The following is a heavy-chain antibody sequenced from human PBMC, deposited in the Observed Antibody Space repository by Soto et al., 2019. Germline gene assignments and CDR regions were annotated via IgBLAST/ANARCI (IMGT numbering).Heavy chain of an antibody. CDR1: GGSFSGYY. V-gene: IGHV4-34*01. D-gene: IGHD3-16*02. Sequence: PSETLSLTCAVYGGSFSGYYWSWIRQPPGKGLEWIGEINHSGSTNYNPSLKSRVTISVDTSKNQFSLKLSSVTAADTAVYYCARGIRPVMITFGGVIALYYYYYMDVWGKGTTVTVS. CDR3: ARGIRPVMITFGGVIALYYYYYMDV. J-gene: IGHJ6*03. CDR2: INHSGST.